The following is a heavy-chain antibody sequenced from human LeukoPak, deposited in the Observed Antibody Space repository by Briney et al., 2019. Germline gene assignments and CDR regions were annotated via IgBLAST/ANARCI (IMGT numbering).Heavy chain of an antibody. Sequence: ASVKVSCKTSGYTFSNYGLSWVRQAPGQGLEWMGWVSGYNGAADYAQKFQGRLSMTTDTSTRTVYMELRSLRPDDTAVYYCAKGPFFRSSKFDPWGQGTLVTVSS. CDR2: VSGYNGAA. D-gene: IGHD2-2*01. V-gene: IGHV1-18*01. J-gene: IGHJ5*02. CDR1: GYTFSNYG. CDR3: AKGPFFRSSKFDP.